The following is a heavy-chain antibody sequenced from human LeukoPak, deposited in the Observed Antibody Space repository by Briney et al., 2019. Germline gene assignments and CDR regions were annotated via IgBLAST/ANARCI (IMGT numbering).Heavy chain of an antibody. CDR1: GGSISSGSYY. CDR3: ARDSPPFDY. J-gene: IGHJ4*02. V-gene: IGHV4-61*02. Sequence: SQTLSLTCTVSGGSISSGSYYWSWIRQPAGKGLEWIGRIYTSGSTNYNPSLKSRVTISVDTSKNQFSLKLGSVTAADTAVYYCARDSPPFDYWGQGTLVTVSS. CDR2: IYTSGST.